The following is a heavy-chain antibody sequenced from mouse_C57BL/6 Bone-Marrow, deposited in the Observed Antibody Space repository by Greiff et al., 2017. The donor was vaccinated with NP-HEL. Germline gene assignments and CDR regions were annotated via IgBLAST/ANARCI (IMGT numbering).Heavy chain of an antibody. CDR1: GYTFTSYW. V-gene: IGHV1-59*01. D-gene: IGHD1-2*01. CDR2: IDPSDSYT. Sequence: QVQLKQPGAELVRPGTLVKLSCKASGYTFTSYWMHWVKQRPGQGLEWIGVIDPSDSYTNYNQKFKGKATLTVDTSSSTAYMQLSSLTSEDSAVYYCARRPSTAPFDYWGQGTTLTVSS. J-gene: IGHJ2*01. CDR3: ARRPSTAPFDY.